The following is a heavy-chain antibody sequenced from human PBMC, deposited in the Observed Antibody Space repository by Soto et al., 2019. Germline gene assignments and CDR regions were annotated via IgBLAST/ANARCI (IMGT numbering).Heavy chain of an antibody. CDR2: LIPIFGTA. CDR1: AGTFISYA. D-gene: IGHD2-2*01. CDR3: ARHVPGVGYYYGMDV. Sequence: QVQLVQSGAEVKKPGSSVKVACKASAGTFISYAISWVRQAPGQGREWMGGLIPIFGTANYAQKFQGRVTISADDSTSTAYMELSSLRSEDTAVYSCARHVPGVGYYYGMDVWGQGTTVTVSS. V-gene: IGHV1-69*12. J-gene: IGHJ6*02.